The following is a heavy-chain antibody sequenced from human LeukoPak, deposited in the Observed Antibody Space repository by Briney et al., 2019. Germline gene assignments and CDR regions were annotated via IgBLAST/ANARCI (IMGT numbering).Heavy chain of an antibody. CDR2: IYYSGST. CDR3: ARRGGYSGYGPFDY. V-gene: IGHV4-39*01. Sequence: SETLSLTCTVSGGSISSSSYYGGWIRQPPGKGLEWIGSIYYSGSTYYDPSLKSRVTISVDTSKNQFSLKLSSVTAADTAVYYCARRGGYSGYGPFDYWGQGTLVTVSS. CDR1: GGSISSSSYY. D-gene: IGHD5-12*01. J-gene: IGHJ4*02.